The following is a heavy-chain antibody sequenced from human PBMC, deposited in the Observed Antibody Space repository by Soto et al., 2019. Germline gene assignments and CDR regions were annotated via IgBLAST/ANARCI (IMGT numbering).Heavy chain of an antibody. CDR2: IYSNDDK. CDR1: GFSLSTSGVG. Sequence: SGPTLVNPTQTLTLTCTFSGFSLSTSGVGVGWIRQPPGKALEWLALIYSNDDKRYNPSLKSRLSITKDTSKNQVVLTMTNMDPVDTATYFCAHHMDYDILTAVWYYSMDVWYQGTTVTVFS. J-gene: IGHJ6*02. V-gene: IGHV2-5*01. CDR3: AHHMDYDILTAVWYYSMDV. D-gene: IGHD3-9*01.